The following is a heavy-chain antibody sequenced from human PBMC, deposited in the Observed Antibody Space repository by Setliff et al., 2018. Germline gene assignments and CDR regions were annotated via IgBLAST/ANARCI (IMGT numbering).Heavy chain of an antibody. J-gene: IGHJ4*02. CDR2: VYYSGSA. D-gene: IGHD1-26*01. V-gene: IGHV4-39*07. Sequence: PSETLSLTCTVSGGSISGNSHYWAWIRQPPGKGLEWLGDVYYSGSAHWNPSLKSRVTISVDTSKNQFSLNLRSVTAADTAVYYCALSGTCRFFDYWGQGTLVTVSS. CDR1: GGSISGNSHY. CDR3: ALSGTCRFFDY.